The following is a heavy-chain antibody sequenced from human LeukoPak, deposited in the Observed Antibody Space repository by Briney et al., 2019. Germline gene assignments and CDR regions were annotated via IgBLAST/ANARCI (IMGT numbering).Heavy chain of an antibody. CDR1: GGSFSGYY. CDR3: ARGAEWELRFDY. J-gene: IGHJ4*02. CDR2: INHSGST. D-gene: IGHD1-26*01. V-gene: IGHV4-34*01. Sequence: SETLSLTCAVYGGSFSGYYWSWIRQPPGKGLEWIGEINHSGSTNYNPSLKSRVTISVDTSKNQFSLKLSSVTAADTAVYYCARGAEWELRFDYWGQGTLVTVSS.